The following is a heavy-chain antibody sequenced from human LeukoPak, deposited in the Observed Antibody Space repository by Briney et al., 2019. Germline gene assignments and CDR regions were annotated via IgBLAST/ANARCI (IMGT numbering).Heavy chain of an antibody. Sequence: SETLSVTCTVSGVSISSSSYYWGWIRQPPGKGLEWIGSIYYSGSTYYNPSLKSRVTISIDTSKNQFSLKLSSVTAADTAVYYCARGVYGDYVFEYFDYWGQGTLVTVSS. D-gene: IGHD4-17*01. CDR2: IYYSGST. CDR1: GVSISSSSYY. CDR3: ARGVYGDYVFEYFDY. V-gene: IGHV4-39*07. J-gene: IGHJ4*02.